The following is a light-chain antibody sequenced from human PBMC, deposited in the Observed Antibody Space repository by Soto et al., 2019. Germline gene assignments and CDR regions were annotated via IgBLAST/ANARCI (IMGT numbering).Light chain of an antibody. CDR1: SSDVGSYNL. J-gene: IGLJ1*01. CDR2: EVI. V-gene: IGLV2-23*02. CDR3: CSYAGSTSV. Sequence: QSGLTQPASVYGSPGRSITISCNGTSSDVGSYNLVSWYQQYPGKAPKLVIYEVIKRPSGVSNRFSGSKSGNTASLTISGLQAEDEADYYCCSYAGSTSVFGTGTKVTVL.